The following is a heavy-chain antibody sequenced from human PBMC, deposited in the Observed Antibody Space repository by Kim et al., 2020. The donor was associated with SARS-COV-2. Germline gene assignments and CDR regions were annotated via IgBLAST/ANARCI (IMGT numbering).Heavy chain of an antibody. CDR2: GST. Sequence: GSTSCADSVTGRFTISRDTSKPTLYLQMNSLRAEDTAVYYRAKESVTPGYWGQGTLVTVSS. D-gene: IGHD4-17*01. J-gene: IGHJ4*02. CDR3: AKESVTPGY. V-gene: IGHV3-23*01.